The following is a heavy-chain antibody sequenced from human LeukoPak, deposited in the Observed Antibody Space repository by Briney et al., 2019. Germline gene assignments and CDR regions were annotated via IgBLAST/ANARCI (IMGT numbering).Heavy chain of an antibody. J-gene: IGHJ4*02. V-gene: IGHV4-59*01. D-gene: IGHD6-13*01. CDR1: GDSISSSY. CDR2: IYYSGST. Sequence: SETLSLTCTVSGDSISSSYWSWIRQPPGKGLEWIGYIYYSGSTNYNPSLKSRVTISVDTSKNQFSLKLSSVTAADTAVYYCARALSQQLGYFDYWGQGTLVTVSS. CDR3: ARALSQQLGYFDY.